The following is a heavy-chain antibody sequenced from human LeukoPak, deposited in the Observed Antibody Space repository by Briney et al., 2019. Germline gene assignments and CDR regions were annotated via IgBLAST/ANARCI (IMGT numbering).Heavy chain of an antibody. CDR1: GITFSNSA. D-gene: IGHD3-10*01. V-gene: IGHV3-30-3*01. Sequence: GGSLRLSCVPSGITFSNSALSWVRQAPGKGLEWVAVISYDGSNKYYADSVKGRFTISRDNSKSTLYLQMNSLRAEDTAVYYCAWNLLWFGEDPLDYWGQGTLVTVSS. CDR3: AWNLLWFGEDPLDY. J-gene: IGHJ4*02. CDR2: ISYDGSNK.